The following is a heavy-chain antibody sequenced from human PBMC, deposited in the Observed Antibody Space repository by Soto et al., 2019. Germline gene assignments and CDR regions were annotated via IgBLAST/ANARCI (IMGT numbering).Heavy chain of an antibody. CDR3: ARDGYCSGGSCYSTYGMDV. V-gene: IGHV1-46*01. Sequence: ASVKVSCKAIGYSFTSYYMHWVRQAPGQGLEWMGIINPSGGSTSYAQKFQGRVTMTRDTSTSTVYMELSSLRSEDTAVYYCARDGYCSGGSCYSTYGMDVWGQGTTVTVSS. CDR1: GYSFTSYY. D-gene: IGHD2-15*01. CDR2: INPSGGST. J-gene: IGHJ6*02.